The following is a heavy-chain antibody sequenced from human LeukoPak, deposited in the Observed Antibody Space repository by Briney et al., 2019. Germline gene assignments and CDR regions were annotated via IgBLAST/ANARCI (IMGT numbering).Heavy chain of an antibody. CDR3: AKDITAALGSH. Sequence: GRSLRLSCAASGXTFSSYGMHWVRQAPGKGLEWVAVISYDGSNKYYADSVKGRFTIFRDNPKNTLYLQMNSLRAEDTAVYYCAKDITAALGSHWGQGTLVTVSS. J-gene: IGHJ4*02. CDR1: GXTFSSYG. D-gene: IGHD1-26*01. CDR2: ISYDGSNK. V-gene: IGHV3-30*18.